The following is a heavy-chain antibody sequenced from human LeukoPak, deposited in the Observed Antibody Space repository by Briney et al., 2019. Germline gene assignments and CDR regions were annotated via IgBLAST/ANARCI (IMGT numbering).Heavy chain of an antibody. D-gene: IGHD6-19*01. CDR2: ISSSSSYI. V-gene: IGHV3-21*01. CDR3: ARAPFTEAVAGGYYYYGMDV. J-gene: IGHJ6*02. CDR1: GFTLSSYS. Sequence: GGSLRLSCAASGFTLSSYSMNWVRQAPGKGLEWVSSISSSSSYIYYADSVKGRFTISRDNAKNSLYLQMNSLRAEDTAVYYCARAPFTEAVAGGYYYYGMDVWGQGTTVTVSS.